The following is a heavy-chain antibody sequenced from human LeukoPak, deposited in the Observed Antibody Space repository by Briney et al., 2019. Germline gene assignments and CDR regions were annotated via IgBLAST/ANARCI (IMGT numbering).Heavy chain of an antibody. V-gene: IGHV1-69*04. Sequence: SVKVSCKASGGTFSSYAISWVRQAPGQGVEWMERIIPILGIANYAQKFQGRVTITADKSTSTAYMELSSLRSEDTAVYYCARPSKSHYYYYGMDVWGQGTTVTVSS. CDR2: IIPILGIA. CDR3: ARPSKSHYYYYGMDV. J-gene: IGHJ6*02. CDR1: GGTFSSYA.